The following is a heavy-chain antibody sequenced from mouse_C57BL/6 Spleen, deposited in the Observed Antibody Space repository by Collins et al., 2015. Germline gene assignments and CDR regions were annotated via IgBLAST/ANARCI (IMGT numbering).Heavy chain of an antibody. D-gene: IGHD2-4*01. J-gene: IGHJ3*01. CDR3: ASGGDYDDGNQAWFAY. V-gene: IGHV2-6*01. CDR1: GFSLTSYG. CDR2: IWGVGST. Sequence: QVQLKESGPGLVAPSQSLSITCTVSGFSLTSYGVDWVRQSPGKGLEWLGVIWGVGSTNYNSALKSRLSISKDNSKSQVFLKMNSLQTDDTAMYYCASGGDYDDGNQAWFAYWGQGTLVTVSA.